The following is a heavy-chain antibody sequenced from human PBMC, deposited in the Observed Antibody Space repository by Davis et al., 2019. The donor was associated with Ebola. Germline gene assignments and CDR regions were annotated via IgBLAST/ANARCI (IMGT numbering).Heavy chain of an antibody. CDR1: GGSISSYY. CDR3: ARETYYYDSSGYHRGGFDY. J-gene: IGHJ4*02. CDR2: IYYSGST. D-gene: IGHD3-22*01. Sequence: SETLSLTCTVSGGSISSYYWGWIRQPPGKGLEWIGSIYYSGSTYYNPSLKSRVTISVDTSKNQFSLKLSSVTAADTAVYYCARETYYYDSSGYHRGGFDYWGQGTLVTVSS. V-gene: IGHV4-39*07.